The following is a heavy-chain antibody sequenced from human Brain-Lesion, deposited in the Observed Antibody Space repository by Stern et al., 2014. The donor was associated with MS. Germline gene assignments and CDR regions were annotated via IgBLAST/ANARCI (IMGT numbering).Heavy chain of an antibody. CDR3: ATYYYDSTGYNDF. V-gene: IGHV1-2*04. CDR1: RYTFTGYY. J-gene: IGHJ4*02. Sequence: QLVQSGAEVKKPGASVKVSCKASRYTFTGYYMHWVRQAPGQGLEWMGWINPKSGGTNYAQKFQGWVTMTRDTSINTAYMELSRLRSDDTAVYYCATYYYDSTGYNDFWGQGTLVTVSS. CDR2: INPKSGGT. D-gene: IGHD3-22*01.